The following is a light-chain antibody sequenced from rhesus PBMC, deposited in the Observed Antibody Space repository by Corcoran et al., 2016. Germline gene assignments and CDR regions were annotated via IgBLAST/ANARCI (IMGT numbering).Light chain of an antibody. Sequence: DIQMTQSPSSLSASVGDRVTITCRASEGISNWLAWYQQKRGKAPKLLIYRASNLETGVPSRFRGSGSGTDFTLAHSRLQTEDIATYYCQQHDNSPPYSFGQGTKVEIK. J-gene: IGKJ2*01. V-gene: IGKV1-69*01. CDR1: EGISNW. CDR3: QQHDNSPPYS. CDR2: RAS.